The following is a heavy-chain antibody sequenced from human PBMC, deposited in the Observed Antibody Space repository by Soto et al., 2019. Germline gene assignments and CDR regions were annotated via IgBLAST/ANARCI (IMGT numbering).Heavy chain of an antibody. V-gene: IGHV4-30-2*01. CDR1: GGSIISDGYS. CDR3: VRRSPEDAFDI. CDR2: IYEGGNT. Sequence: SETLSLTCAVSGGSIISDGYSRSWIRQPPGKGLQCIGHIYEGGNTYYTPSLESRVAISTDKSKNQFSLRLSSVTAADTAVYYCVRRSPEDAFDIWGQGTMVTVSS. J-gene: IGHJ3*02.